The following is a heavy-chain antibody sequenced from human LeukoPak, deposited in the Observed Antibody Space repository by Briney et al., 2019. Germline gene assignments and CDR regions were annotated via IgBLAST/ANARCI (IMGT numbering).Heavy chain of an antibody. CDR3: AKDIFHDSRGSPLDI. CDR1: GFTFSSYS. CDR2: ISSSSSYI. Sequence: GGSLRLSCAASGFTFSSYSMNWVRQAPGKGLEWVSSISSSSSYIYYADSVKGRFTISRDNAKNSLYLQMNSLRAEDTALYYCAKDIFHDSRGSPLDIWGQGTMVTVSS. D-gene: IGHD3-22*01. J-gene: IGHJ3*02. V-gene: IGHV3-21*04.